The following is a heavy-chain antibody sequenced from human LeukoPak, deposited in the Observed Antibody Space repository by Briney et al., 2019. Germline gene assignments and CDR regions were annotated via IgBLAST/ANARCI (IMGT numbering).Heavy chain of an antibody. CDR1: GGSISPYF. D-gene: IGHD2-2*01. V-gene: IGHV4-59*08. CDR3: ARNVVVPAATEGGFDY. CDR2: LYYTGST. J-gene: IGHJ4*02. Sequence: ASETLSLTCTVSGGSISPYFWSWIRLPPGKGLEWIGYLYYTGSTNFNPSLKSRVTISVGTSKNQFSLKLSSVTAADTAVYYCARNVVVPAATEGGFDYWGQGTLVTVSS.